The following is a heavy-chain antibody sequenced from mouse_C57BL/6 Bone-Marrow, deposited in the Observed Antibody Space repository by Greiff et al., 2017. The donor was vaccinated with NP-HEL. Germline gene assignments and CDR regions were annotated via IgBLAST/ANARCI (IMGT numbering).Heavy chain of an antibody. D-gene: IGHD1-1*01. J-gene: IGHJ2*01. Sequence: VQLQQSGPELVKPGASVKISCKASGYTFTDYYMNWVKQSHGKSLEWIGDINPNNGGTSYNQKFKGKATLTVDKSSSTAYMELRSLTSEDSAVYYCASFYYYGFDYWGQGTTLTVSS. CDR1: GYTFTDYY. CDR3: ASFYYYGFDY. V-gene: IGHV1-26*01. CDR2: INPNNGGT.